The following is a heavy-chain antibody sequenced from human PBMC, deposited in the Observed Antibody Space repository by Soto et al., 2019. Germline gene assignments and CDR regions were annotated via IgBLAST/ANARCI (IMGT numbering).Heavy chain of an antibody. CDR1: GGTFSSYA. V-gene: IGHV1-69*01. D-gene: IGHD6-19*01. CDR3: AGRAVAGTGNWFDP. CDR2: IIHIFGTA. Sequence: QVQLVQSGAEVKKPGSSVKVSCKASGGTFSSYAISWVRQAPGQGLEWMVGIIHIFGTANYAQKFQGRVTITADESTSTAYMELSSLRSEDTSVYYCAGRAVAGTGNWFDPWGQGTLVTVSS. J-gene: IGHJ5*02.